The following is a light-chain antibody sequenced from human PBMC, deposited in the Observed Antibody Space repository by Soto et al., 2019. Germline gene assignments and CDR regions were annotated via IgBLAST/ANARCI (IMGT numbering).Light chain of an antibody. Sequence: QSVLTQPPSVSGAPGQRVTISCTGSSSNIGAGYDVHWYQQLPGTAPKLLIYGNSNRPSGVPDRFSGSKSGTSASLAITGLQAEDEADYYCQSYDSSLSAYVFGTGIKLTVL. CDR1: SSNIGAGYD. CDR2: GNS. V-gene: IGLV1-40*01. CDR3: QSYDSSLSAYV. J-gene: IGLJ1*01.